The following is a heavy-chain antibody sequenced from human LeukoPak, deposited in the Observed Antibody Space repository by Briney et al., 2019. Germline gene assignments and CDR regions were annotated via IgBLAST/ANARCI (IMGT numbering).Heavy chain of an antibody. CDR2: ISSSNKYI. CDR3: ARGEDLVIPAA. V-gene: IGHV3-21*01. Sequence: GGSLRLSCAASGFTFSSYSMIWVRQAPGKGLAWVSSISSSNKYIYYADSVKGRFTISRDNAKNSLYLQMNSLRAEDTAVYYCARGEDLVIPAAWGQGTLVTVSS. J-gene: IGHJ5*02. D-gene: IGHD2-2*01. CDR1: GFTFSSYS.